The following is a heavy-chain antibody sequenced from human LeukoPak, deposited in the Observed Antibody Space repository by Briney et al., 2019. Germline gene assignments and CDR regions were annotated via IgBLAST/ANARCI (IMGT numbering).Heavy chain of an antibody. J-gene: IGHJ4*02. V-gene: IGHV4-59*01. CDR1: GGSISSYY. D-gene: IGHD6-13*01. CDR2: IHYSGST. Sequence: SETLSLTCTVSGGSISSYYWSWIRQPPGEGLEWIGYIHYSGSTNYNPSLKSRVTISVDTSKNQFSLKLSSVTAADTAVYYCAREVVAAAGTVDYWGQGALVIVSS. CDR3: AREVVAAAGTVDY.